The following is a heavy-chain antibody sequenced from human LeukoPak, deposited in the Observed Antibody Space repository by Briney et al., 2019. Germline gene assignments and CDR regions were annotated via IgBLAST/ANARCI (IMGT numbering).Heavy chain of an antibody. J-gene: IGHJ6*02. V-gene: IGHV4-59*01. CDR1: GCSIRSYY. CDR3: AGEAPYYGMDV. CDR2: IYYSGST. Sequence: SETLSLTCTVSGCSIRSYYGSWIRQPPGEGLERIGYIYYSGSTNYNPSLKSRVTISVDTSKNQFSLKLSSVTAADTAVYYCAGEAPYYGMDVWGQGTTVTVSS.